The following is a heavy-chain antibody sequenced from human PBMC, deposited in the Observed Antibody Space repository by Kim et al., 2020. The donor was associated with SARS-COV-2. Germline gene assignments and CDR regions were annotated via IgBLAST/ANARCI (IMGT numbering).Heavy chain of an antibody. CDR3: AKAIHGGEAFDI. Sequence: GGSLRLSCAASGFTFDDYAMHWVRQAPGKGLEWVSGISWNSGSIGYADSVKGRFTISRDNAKNSLYLQMNSLRAEDTALYYCAKAIHGGEAFDIWGQGTMVTVSS. J-gene: IGHJ3*02. D-gene: IGHD3-10*01. CDR1: GFTFDDYA. V-gene: IGHV3-9*01. CDR2: ISWNSGSI.